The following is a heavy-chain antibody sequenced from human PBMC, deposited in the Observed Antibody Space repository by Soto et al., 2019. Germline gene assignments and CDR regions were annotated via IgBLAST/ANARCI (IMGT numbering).Heavy chain of an antibody. CDR3: VRPDSAGYYSH. V-gene: IGHV5-51*01. CDR2: INPADSDT. J-gene: IGHJ4*02. CDR1: GYSFTNYW. Sequence: GESLKISCKGSGYSFTNYWIGWVRQMPGKGLEWMGIINPADSDTRYSPSFQGQVTVSVDKSISTAYLQRGSLKASDTAMYYCVRPDSAGYYSHWGQGTPVTVSS. D-gene: IGHD3-9*01.